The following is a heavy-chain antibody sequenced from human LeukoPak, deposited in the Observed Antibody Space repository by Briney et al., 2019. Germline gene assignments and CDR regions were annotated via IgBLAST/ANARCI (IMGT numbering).Heavy chain of an antibody. J-gene: IGHJ4*02. Sequence: GGSLRLSCAASGFTFSSYAMSWVRQAPGKGLEWVSAISGSGGSTYYADSVKGRFTISRDNSKNTLYLQMNSLRAEDTAVYYCAKETYSNYYDSSGSFDYWGQGTLVTVSS. D-gene: IGHD3-22*01. V-gene: IGHV3-23*01. CDR2: ISGSGGST. CDR3: AKETYSNYYDSSGSFDY. CDR1: GFTFSSYA.